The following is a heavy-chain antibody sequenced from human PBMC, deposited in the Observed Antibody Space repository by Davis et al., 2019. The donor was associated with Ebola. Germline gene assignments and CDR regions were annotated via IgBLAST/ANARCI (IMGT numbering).Heavy chain of an antibody. V-gene: IGHV4-38-2*02. CDR3: ARDQRDYDFWSGYYPD. J-gene: IGHJ4*02. CDR2: IYHSGST. Sequence: SETLSLTCTVSGYSISSGYYWGWIRQPPGKGLEWIGSIYHSGSTYYNPSLKSRVTISVDTSKNQFSLKLSSVTAADTAVYYCARDQRDYDFWSGYYPDWGQGTLVTVSS. CDR1: GYSISSGYY. D-gene: IGHD3-3*01.